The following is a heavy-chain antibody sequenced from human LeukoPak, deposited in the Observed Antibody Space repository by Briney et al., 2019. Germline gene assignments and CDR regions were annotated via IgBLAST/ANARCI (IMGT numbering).Heavy chain of an antibody. CDR3: AKQKWTIFGVVIMESGGEFDY. V-gene: IGHV3-43*02. Sequence: PGGSLRLSCAVSGFNFGDNAMHWVRQAPGKGLEWVSLVSGDGDTRYYADSVKGRFTISRDNSKDSLYLQMNNLRTEDTALYYCAKQKWTIFGVVIMESGGEFDYWGQGTLVTVSS. CDR1: GFNFGDNA. D-gene: IGHD3-3*01. CDR2: VSGDGDTR. J-gene: IGHJ4*02.